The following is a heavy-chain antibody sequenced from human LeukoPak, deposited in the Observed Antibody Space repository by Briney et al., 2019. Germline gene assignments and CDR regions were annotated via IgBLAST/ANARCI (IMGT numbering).Heavy chain of an antibody. D-gene: IGHD3-10*01. Sequence: PSETLSLTCTVSGGSISSSSYYWGWIRQPPGKGLEWIGTIYYTGSTYYNPSLKSRVTLAVATSKTQFSLKLSSVPAADTAVYYCARHQYYYGSVAFDPWGRGTLVTVSS. V-gene: IGHV4-39*01. CDR3: ARHQYYYGSVAFDP. CDR1: GGSISSSSYY. CDR2: IYYTGST. J-gene: IGHJ5*02.